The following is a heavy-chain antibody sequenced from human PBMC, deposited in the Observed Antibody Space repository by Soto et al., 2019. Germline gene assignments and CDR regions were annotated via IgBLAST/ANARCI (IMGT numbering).Heavy chain of an antibody. CDR1: DSTFSTYG. V-gene: IGHV1-18*04. D-gene: IGHD2-21*01. CDR2: ISGDNDDR. Sequence: QVQLVQSGTAVKKPGASVKVSCKASDSTFSTYGVSWVRQAPGQGLEWMGWISGDNDDRHSAQNLQDRVTMTKDTSTRTGYMELRGLRSGDTAVYYCARDPLACLPIPTAGFHIWGQGTLVTVSS. CDR3: ARDPLACLPIPTAGFHI. J-gene: IGHJ3*02.